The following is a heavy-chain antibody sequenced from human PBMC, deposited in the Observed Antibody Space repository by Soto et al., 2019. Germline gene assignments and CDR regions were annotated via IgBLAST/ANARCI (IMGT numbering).Heavy chain of an antibody. CDR1: GYTFTSYD. Sequence: QVQLVQSGAEVKDPGASVRVSCKASGYTFTSYDTNWVRQATGQGLEWMGWMNPESRNTGSAQKFKGRVTMSSDTSISTAYMELTSLRSEYTAVYYCARFVRHQLPTIDFWGQATLLTVSS. J-gene: IGHJ4*02. D-gene: IGHD2-2*01. CDR3: ARFVRHQLPTIDF. CDR2: MNPESRNT. V-gene: IGHV1-8*01.